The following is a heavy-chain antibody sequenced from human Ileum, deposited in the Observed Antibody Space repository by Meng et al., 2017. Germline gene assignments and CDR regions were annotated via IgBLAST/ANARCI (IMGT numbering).Heavy chain of an antibody. V-gene: IGHV4-34*01. CDR1: GGSFSGYY. J-gene: IGHJ2*01. D-gene: IGHD3-10*01. CDR2: IHHSGST. Sequence: QVQLQQWCARLLKPSETLSLTCSVYGGSFSGYYWTWIRQPPGKGLEWIGEIHHSGSTNYNPSLKSRVTMSIDTSKIQFSLELSSVTAADAAVYYCARYGGSGSYWHFDPWGRGTLVTVSS. CDR3: ARYGGSGSYWHFDP.